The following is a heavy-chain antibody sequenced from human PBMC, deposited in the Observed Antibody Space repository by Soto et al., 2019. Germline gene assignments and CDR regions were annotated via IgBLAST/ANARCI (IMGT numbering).Heavy chain of an antibody. J-gene: IGHJ4*02. D-gene: IGHD3-10*01. Sequence: GGSLRLSCAASGFTFSSYSMNWVRQAPGKGLEWVSSISSSSSYIYYADSVKGRFTISRDNAKNSLYLQMNSLRAEDTAVYYCARDKYYGSGSYYIIGENGIDYWGQGTLVTVSS. CDR1: GFTFSSYS. CDR2: ISSSSSYI. V-gene: IGHV3-21*01. CDR3: ARDKYYGSGSYYIIGENGIDY.